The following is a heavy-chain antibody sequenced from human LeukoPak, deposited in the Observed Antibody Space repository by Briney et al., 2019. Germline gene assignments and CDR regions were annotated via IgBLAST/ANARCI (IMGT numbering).Heavy chain of an antibody. V-gene: IGHV4-30-2*01. Sequence: PSQTLSLTCAVSGGSISSGGYSWGWIRQPPGKGLEWIGYIYHSGSTYYNPSLKSRVTISVDRSKNQFSLKLSSVTAADTAVYYCARDRDYYGYWGQGTLVTVSS. CDR3: ARDRDYYGY. CDR1: GGSISSGGYS. D-gene: IGHD3-10*01. CDR2: IYHSGST. J-gene: IGHJ4*02.